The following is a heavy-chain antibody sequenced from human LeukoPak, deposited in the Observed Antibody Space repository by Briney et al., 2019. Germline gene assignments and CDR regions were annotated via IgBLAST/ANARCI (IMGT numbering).Heavy chain of an antibody. CDR1: GFTFSSYS. D-gene: IGHD2-2*01. Sequence: GGSLRLSCAASGFTFSSYSMNWVRQAPGKGLEWVSSISSSSSYIYYADSVKGRFTISRDNAKNSLYLQMNSLRAEDTAVYYCARDWEVPAAPSYYYYGMDVWGQGTTVTVSS. J-gene: IGHJ6*02. V-gene: IGHV3-21*01. CDR2: ISSSSSYI. CDR3: ARDWEVPAAPSYYYYGMDV.